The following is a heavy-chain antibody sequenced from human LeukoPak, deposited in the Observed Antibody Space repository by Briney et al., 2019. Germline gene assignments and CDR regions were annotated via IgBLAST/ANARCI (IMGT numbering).Heavy chain of an antibody. CDR1: GFTFSSYA. Sequence: GGSLRLSCAASGFTFSSYAMNWVRQAPGKGLEWVSSISSSSSYIYYADSVKGRFTISRDNAKNSLYLQMNSLRAEDTAVYYCARAGRFGGGAMVYWGQGTLVTVSS. V-gene: IGHV3-21*01. D-gene: IGHD3-16*01. J-gene: IGHJ4*02. CDR3: ARAGRFGGGAMVY. CDR2: ISSSSSYI.